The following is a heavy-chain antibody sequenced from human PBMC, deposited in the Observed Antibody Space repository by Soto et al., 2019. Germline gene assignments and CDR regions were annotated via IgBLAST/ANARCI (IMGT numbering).Heavy chain of an antibody. CDR3: ARRWGVAFAY. CDR1: GGSISSYY. Sequence: QVQLQESGPGLVKPSETLSLTCTVSGGSISSYYWSWIRQPPGKGLEWIGYIYYSGSTNYNPSLTSXVXIXXDTSKNQFSLKLSSVTAADTAVYYCARRWGVAFAYWGQGTLVTVSS. V-gene: IGHV4-59*08. CDR2: IYYSGST. D-gene: IGHD2-8*01. J-gene: IGHJ4*02.